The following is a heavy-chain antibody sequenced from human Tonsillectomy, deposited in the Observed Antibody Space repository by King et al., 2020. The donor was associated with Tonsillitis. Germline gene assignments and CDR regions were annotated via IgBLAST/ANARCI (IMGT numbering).Heavy chain of an antibody. Sequence: QLVQSGAEVKKPGASVKVSCKASGYTFTGYHMHWVRQARGQGLEWMGWIRPNSGGTNYAQMFQGRVTMTRDTSITTAYMELSGLRSDDTAVYYCAKIGTAYGAFDIWGQGTMVTVSS. V-gene: IGHV1-2*02. CDR1: GYTFTGYH. CDR3: AKIGTAYGAFDI. CDR2: IRPNSGGT. J-gene: IGHJ3*02. D-gene: IGHD3-10*01.